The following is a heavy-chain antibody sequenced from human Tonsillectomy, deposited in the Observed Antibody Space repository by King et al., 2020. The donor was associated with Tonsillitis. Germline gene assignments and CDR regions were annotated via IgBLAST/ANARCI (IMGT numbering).Heavy chain of an antibody. CDR3: AREGGETDYGVNSRALVE. Sequence: VQLQQWGAGLLKPSETLSLTCGVYGGSFTGYYWTWIRQPPGKGLEWIGEIHHTGSTNYNPSLNSRVTISLDTSKNQFSLKLSSVTAADTAVYFCAREGGETDYGVNSRALVEWVQGTLVTVSS. D-gene: IGHD4-23*01. J-gene: IGHJ1*01. CDR1: GGSFTGYY. CDR2: IHHTGST. V-gene: IGHV4-34*01.